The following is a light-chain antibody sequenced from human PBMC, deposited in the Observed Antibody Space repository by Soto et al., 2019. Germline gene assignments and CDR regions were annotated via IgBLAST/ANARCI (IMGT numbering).Light chain of an antibody. CDR2: EVS. Sequence: QSALTQPASVSGSPGQSITISCTGTSSDVGAYKYVSWYQQRPGKAPKLMIYEVSNRPSGVSNRFSGSKSGNTASVTISGLQAEDEADYYCSSYTSTHVFGTGTKVTVL. V-gene: IGLV2-14*01. CDR3: SSYTSTHV. J-gene: IGLJ1*01. CDR1: SSDVGAYKY.